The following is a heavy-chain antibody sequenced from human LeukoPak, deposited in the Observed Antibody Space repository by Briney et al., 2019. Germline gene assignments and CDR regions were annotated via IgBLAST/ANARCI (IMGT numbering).Heavy chain of an antibody. Sequence: PGGSLRLSCAASGFTFDDYGMSWVRQAPGKGLEWVSGINWNGGSTGYADPVKGRFTISRDNAKNSLYLQMNSLRAEDTALYYCAREGYCSSTSCYTFDYWGQGTLVTVSS. V-gene: IGHV3-20*04. J-gene: IGHJ4*02. CDR3: AREGYCSSTSCYTFDY. CDR2: INWNGGST. D-gene: IGHD2-2*02. CDR1: GFTFDDYG.